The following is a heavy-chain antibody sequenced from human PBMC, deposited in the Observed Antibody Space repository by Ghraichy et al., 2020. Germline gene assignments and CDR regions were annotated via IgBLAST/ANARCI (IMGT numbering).Heavy chain of an antibody. CDR3: ARGTYDILTGYPNNWFDP. Sequence: SETLSLTCTVSGGSISSYYWSWIRQPPGKGLEWIGYIYYSGSTNYNPSLKSRVTISVDTSKNQFSLKLSSVTAADTAVYYCARGTYDILTGYPNNWFDPWGQGTLVTVSS. CDR1: GGSISSYY. V-gene: IGHV4-59*01. D-gene: IGHD3-9*01. CDR2: IYYSGST. J-gene: IGHJ5*02.